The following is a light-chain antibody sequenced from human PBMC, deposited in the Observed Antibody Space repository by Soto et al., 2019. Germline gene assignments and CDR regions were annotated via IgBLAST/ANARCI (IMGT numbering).Light chain of an antibody. V-gene: IGLV2-14*01. Sequence: QSALTQPASVSGSPGQSITISCTGTSSDVGGYNYVSWYQQHPGKAPKLLIYDVTNRPSGVSNRFSGSKSGDTASLTISGLHGEDEADYYCCSYTSRSTRVFGGGTKLTVL. CDR1: SSDVGGYNY. CDR2: DVT. J-gene: IGLJ3*02. CDR3: CSYTSRSTRV.